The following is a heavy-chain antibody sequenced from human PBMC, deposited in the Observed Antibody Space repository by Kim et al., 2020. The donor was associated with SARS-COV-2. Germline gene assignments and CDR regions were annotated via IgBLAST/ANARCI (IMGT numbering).Heavy chain of an antibody. V-gene: IGHV1-69*13. CDR3: ARQTHYYGSGSYSYGMDV. Sequence: SVKVSCKASGGTFSSYAISWVRQAPGQGLEWMGGIIPIFGTANYAQKFQGRVTITADESTSTAYMELSSLRSEDTAVYYCARQTHYYGSGSYSYGMDVWGQGTTVTVSS. J-gene: IGHJ6*02. CDR1: GGTFSSYA. CDR2: IIPIFGTA. D-gene: IGHD3-10*01.